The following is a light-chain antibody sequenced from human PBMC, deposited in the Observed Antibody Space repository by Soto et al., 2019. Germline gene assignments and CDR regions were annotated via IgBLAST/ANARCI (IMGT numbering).Light chain of an antibody. J-gene: IGKJ1*01. CDR1: QNINTY. CDR3: QQSYSAPPT. V-gene: IGKV1-39*01. Sequence: DIPMTQSPSSLSASVGDRVTITCRASQNINTYLIWYRQKLGEAPNLLIYGASSLQSGVSPRFSGSGSGTEFTLTISSLQPEDLATYFCQQSYSAPPTFGQGTKVEI. CDR2: GAS.